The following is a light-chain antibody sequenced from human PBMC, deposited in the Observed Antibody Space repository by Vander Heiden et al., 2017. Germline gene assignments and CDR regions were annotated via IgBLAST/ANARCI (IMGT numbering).Light chain of an antibody. J-gene: IGKJ3*01. CDR2: GAS. CDR1: QSISGTY. CDR3: QQYGYSSRA. V-gene: IGKV3-20*01. Sequence: EIVLTQSPAIVSLSPGEGATLSCRTSQSISGTYIAWYQQRPGQAPRLLIYGASSRATGSPDRCRGSGSGTDYSLTISRLEPEDFAVYYCQQYGYSSRAFGPGTRVDV.